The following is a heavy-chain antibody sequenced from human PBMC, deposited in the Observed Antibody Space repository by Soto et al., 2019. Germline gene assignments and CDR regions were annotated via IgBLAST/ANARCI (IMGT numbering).Heavy chain of an antibody. CDR3: ARRASCYEIPPCWFDP. CDR2: IYYSGST. CDR1: GGSISSGDYY. J-gene: IGHJ5*02. Sequence: SETLSLTCTVSGGSISSGDYYWSWIRQPPGKGLEWIGYIYYSGSTYYNPSLKSRVTISVDTSKNQFSLKLSSVTAADTAVYYCARRASCYEIPPCWFDPWGQGTLVTVSS. D-gene: IGHD2-2*01. V-gene: IGHV4-30-4*01.